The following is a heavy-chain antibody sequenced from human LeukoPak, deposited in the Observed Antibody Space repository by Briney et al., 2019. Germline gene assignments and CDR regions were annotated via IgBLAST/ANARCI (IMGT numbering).Heavy chain of an antibody. J-gene: IGHJ6*04. CDR1: GFSFSTYG. CDR2: INLNSRTI. CDR3: AELGITMIGGV. Sequence: GGSLRLSCAASGFSFSTYGMNWVRQAPGKGLEWVSYINLNSRTIDYADSVKGRFTISRDNAKNSLYLQMNSLRAEDTAVYYCAELGITMIGGVWGKGTTVTISS. D-gene: IGHD3-10*02. V-gene: IGHV3-48*04.